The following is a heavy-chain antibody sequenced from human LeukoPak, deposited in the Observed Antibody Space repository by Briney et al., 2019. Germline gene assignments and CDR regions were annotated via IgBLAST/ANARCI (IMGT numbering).Heavy chain of an antibody. V-gene: IGHV3-66*01. CDR2: IYSGGST. CDR1: GFTVSSNY. D-gene: IGHD3-22*01. CDR3: ARDYPYYYDSSGYYSFDY. J-gene: IGHJ4*02. Sequence: PSGGSLRLSCAASGFTVSSNYMSWVRQAPGKGLEWVSVIYSGGSTYYADSVKGRFTISRDNSKNTLYLQMNSLRAEDTAVYYCARDYPYYYDSSGYYSFDYWGQGTLVTVSS.